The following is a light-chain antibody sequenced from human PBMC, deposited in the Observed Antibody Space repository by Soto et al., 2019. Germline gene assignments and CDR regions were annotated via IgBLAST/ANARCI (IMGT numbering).Light chain of an antibody. J-gene: IGLJ1*01. CDR1: SSDIGNYNY. CDR3: SSYTSTSTYV. Sequence: QSVLTQPDSVSGSPGQSVAISCTAASSDIGNYNYVSWYQQRPGKVPKLIIHDVSDRPSGVSDRFSGSKSGNTASLTISGLQAEDVADYYCSSYTSTSTYVFGTGTKVTVL. CDR2: DVS. V-gene: IGLV2-14*03.